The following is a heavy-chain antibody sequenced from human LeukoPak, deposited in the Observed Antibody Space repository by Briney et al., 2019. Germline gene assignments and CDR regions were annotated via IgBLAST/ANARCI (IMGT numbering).Heavy chain of an antibody. D-gene: IGHD6-13*01. J-gene: IGHJ4*02. CDR3: ARVIGSSWYGLAY. CDR2: ISSNGGST. CDR1: GFTFSSYA. Sequence: GGSLILSCAASGFTFSSYAMHWVRQAPGKGLAYVSAISSNGGSTYYANSVKGRFTISRDNSKNTLYLQMGSLRAEDMAVYYCARVIGSSWYGLAYWGQGTLVTVSS. V-gene: IGHV3-64*01.